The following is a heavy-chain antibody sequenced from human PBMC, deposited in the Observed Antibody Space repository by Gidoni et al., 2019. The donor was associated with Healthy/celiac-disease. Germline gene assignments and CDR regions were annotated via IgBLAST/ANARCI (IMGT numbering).Heavy chain of an antibody. CDR2: IKSKTDGGTT. V-gene: IGHV3-15*07. CDR1: GFTFSNAW. Sequence: ASGFTFSNAWMNWVRQAPGKGLEWVGRIKSKTDGGTTDYAAPVKGRFTISRDDSKNTLYLQMNSLKTEDTAVYYCTTDTSPACRGALDAFDIWGQGTMVTVSS. CDR3: TTDTSPACRGALDAFDI. D-gene: IGHD3-10*01. J-gene: IGHJ3*02.